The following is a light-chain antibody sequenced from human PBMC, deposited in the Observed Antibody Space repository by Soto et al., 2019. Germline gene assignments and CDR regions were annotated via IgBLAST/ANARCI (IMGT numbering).Light chain of an antibody. CDR1: QSVSSSY. CDR2: GAS. V-gene: IGKV3-20*01. J-gene: IGKJ3*01. CDR3: QQYGTSPLT. Sequence: EIVLTQSPGTLSLSPGERATFSCRASQSVSSSYLAWYQQKPGQAPRLLIYGASSRATGIPDRFSGSGSGTDFTLTISRLEPEDGAVYYCQQYGTSPLTFGPGTKVDIK.